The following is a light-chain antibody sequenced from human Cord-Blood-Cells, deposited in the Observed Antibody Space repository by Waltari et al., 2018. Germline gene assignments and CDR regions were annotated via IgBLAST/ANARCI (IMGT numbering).Light chain of an antibody. CDR2: EGS. V-gene: IGLV2-23*01. J-gene: IGLJ3*02. CDR3: CSYACSSTLV. Sequence: QSALTQPASVSGSPGQSITISCTGTSSDVGSYNLVSWYQQHPGKAPKLMIYEGSKRPSGVSNLFSGSKSGNTASLTISGLQAEDEADYYCCSYACSSTLVFGGGTKLTVL. CDR1: SSDVGSYNL.